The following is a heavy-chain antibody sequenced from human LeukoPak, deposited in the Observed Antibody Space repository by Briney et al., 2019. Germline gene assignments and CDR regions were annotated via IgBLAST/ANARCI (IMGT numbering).Heavy chain of an antibody. CDR2: IRSKTYGGTT. Sequence: GGSLRLSCTASGFTFGDYAMSWVRQAPGKGLEWVGFIRSKTYGGTTEFAASVKGRFTISRDDSRSIAYLQMHSLKTEDTAVYYCTRLGGSTWRGAFDFWGQGTLVTVSS. D-gene: IGHD3-16*01. V-gene: IGHV3-49*04. CDR1: GFTFGDYA. J-gene: IGHJ4*02. CDR3: TRLGGSTWRGAFDF.